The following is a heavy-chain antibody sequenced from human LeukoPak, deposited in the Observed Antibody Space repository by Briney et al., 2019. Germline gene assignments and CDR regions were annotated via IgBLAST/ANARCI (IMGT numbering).Heavy chain of an antibody. CDR3: ARDAQLAAAGIAI. D-gene: IGHD6-13*01. J-gene: IGHJ3*02. CDR1: GFTFSSYW. CDR2: IKQDGSEK. Sequence: PGGSLRLSCAASGFTFSSYWMSWVRQAPGKGLEWVANIKQDGSEKYYVDSVKGRFTISRDSAKNSLYLQMNSLRAEDTAVYYCARDAQLAAAGIAIWGQGTMVTVSS. V-gene: IGHV3-7*01.